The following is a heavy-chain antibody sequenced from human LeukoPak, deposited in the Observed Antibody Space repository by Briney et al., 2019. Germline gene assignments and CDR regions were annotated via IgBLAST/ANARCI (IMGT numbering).Heavy chain of an antibody. CDR1: GGSISSGGDY. CDR2: ISYSGST. D-gene: IGHD6-6*01. Sequence: SETLSLTCNVSGGSISSGGDYWNWIRQNPGKGLEWIGYISYSGSTYYNPSLKSRVTISMETSKNQFSLKLRSATAADTAVYYCARGLYSIVEYWGQGTLVTVSS. V-gene: IGHV4-31*03. CDR3: ARGLYSIVEY. J-gene: IGHJ4*02.